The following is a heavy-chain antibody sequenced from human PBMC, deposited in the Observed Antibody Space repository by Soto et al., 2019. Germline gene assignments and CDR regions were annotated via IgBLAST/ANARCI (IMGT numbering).Heavy chain of an antibody. CDR2: ISYSGTSI. CDR3: ARGLFGVVPTSNWYFDL. V-gene: IGHV3-48*03. Sequence: VQLVNFGGGLVQPGGSLRLSCAASGFNFNSYEMNWVRQAPGKGLEWVSYISYSGTSIYYADSVKGRFTISRDNINNSLFLQMNSLRVEDTAVYYCARGLFGVVPTSNWYFDLWGRGTLVTVS. J-gene: IGHJ2*01. D-gene: IGHD3-3*01. CDR1: GFNFNSYE.